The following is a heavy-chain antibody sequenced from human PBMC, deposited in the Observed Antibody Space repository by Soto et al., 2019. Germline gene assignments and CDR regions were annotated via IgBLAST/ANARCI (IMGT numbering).Heavy chain of an antibody. D-gene: IGHD2-15*01. CDR2: IIPILGIA. CDR1: GGTFSSYT. V-gene: IGHV1-69*02. Sequence: GASVKVSCKASGGTFSSYTISWVRQAPGQGLEWMGRIIPILGIANYAQKFQGRVTITADKSTSTAYMELSSLRSEDTAVYYCARSPTTSPVVPAATWPPVTSYCSGGSCFTRYFDLWGRGTLVTVSS. CDR3: ARSPTTSPVVPAATWPPVTSYCSGGSCFTRYFDL. J-gene: IGHJ2*01.